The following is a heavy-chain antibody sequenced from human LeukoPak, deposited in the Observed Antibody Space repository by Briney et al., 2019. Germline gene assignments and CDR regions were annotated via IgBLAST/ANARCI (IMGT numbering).Heavy chain of an antibody. D-gene: IGHD6-13*01. CDR3: ARGFNERTPAACDY. Sequence: SETLSLTCTVSGGSISSSSYYWGWIRQPPGKGLEWIGSIYHSGSTYYNPSLKSRVTISVDTSKNQFSLQLNSVTPEDTAVYYCARGFNERTPAACDYWGQGALVTVSP. CDR1: GGSISSSSYY. V-gene: IGHV4-39*07. J-gene: IGHJ4*02. CDR2: IYHSGST.